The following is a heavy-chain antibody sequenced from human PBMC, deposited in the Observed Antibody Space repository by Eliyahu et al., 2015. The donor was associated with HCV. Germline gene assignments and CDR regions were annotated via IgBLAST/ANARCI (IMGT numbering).Heavy chain of an antibody. V-gene: IGHV4-59*01. CDR2: IHYSGST. D-gene: IGHD6-19*01. J-gene: IGHJ5*02. CDR1: GGSITTYY. Sequence: QVQLQESGPGLVKPSETLSLNCTVSGGSITTYYWSWIRQPPGKGLEWIGYIHYSGSTNYNPSLKSRVTISVDTSKNQFSLNLMFVTAADTAVYYCASGGGGIAVAGTGGWFDPWGQGTLVTVSS. CDR3: ASGGGGIAVAGTGGWFDP.